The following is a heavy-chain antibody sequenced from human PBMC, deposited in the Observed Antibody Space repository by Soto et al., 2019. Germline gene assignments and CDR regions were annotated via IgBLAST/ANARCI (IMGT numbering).Heavy chain of an antibody. CDR3: ARDNAFEGLLWFGELFGMDV. V-gene: IGHV1-46*01. J-gene: IGHJ6*02. Sequence: ASVKFSCKASGYTFTSYYMHWVRQAPGQGLECMGIINPSGGSTSYAQKFQGRVTMTRXTXXSXXXMELXXLRXEDTAVYYCARDNAFEGLLWFGELFGMDVWG. CDR2: INPSGGST. CDR1: GYTFTSYY. D-gene: IGHD3-10*01.